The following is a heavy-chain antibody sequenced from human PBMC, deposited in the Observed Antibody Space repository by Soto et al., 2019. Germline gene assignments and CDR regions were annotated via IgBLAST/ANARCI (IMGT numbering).Heavy chain of an antibody. CDR1: GFTFTSYA. V-gene: IGHV3-23*01. Sequence: PGGSLRLSCAASGFTFTSYAMSWVRKAPGKGLEWVSAISGSGGSSYYADSVKGRFTISRDNSKNTLFLQMNSLRAEDTAIYSCAKGGSYYYDSSGYYANWGQGTLVTVSS. CDR3: AKGGSYYYDSSGYYAN. CDR2: ISGSGGSS. J-gene: IGHJ1*01. D-gene: IGHD3-22*01.